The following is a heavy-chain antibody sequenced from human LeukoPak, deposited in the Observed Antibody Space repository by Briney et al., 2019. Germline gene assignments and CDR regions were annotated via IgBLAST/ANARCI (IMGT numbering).Heavy chain of an antibody. Sequence: ASVKVSCKASGYTFTGYDINWVRQATGQGLEWMGWMNPNSGNTGYAQKFQGRVTMTRNTSISTAYMELSSLRSEDTAVYYCARGVRKRWGIVVVPASWFDPWGQGTLVTVSS. CDR2: MNPNSGNT. CDR3: ARGVRKRWGIVVVPASWFDP. CDR1: GYTFTGYD. V-gene: IGHV1-8*01. J-gene: IGHJ5*02. D-gene: IGHD2-2*01.